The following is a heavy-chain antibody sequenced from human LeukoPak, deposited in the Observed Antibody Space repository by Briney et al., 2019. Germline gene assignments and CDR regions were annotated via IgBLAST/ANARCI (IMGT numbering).Heavy chain of an antibody. D-gene: IGHD2-2*01. CDR3: ARHYRQRYCSSTSCSRRWYFDY. Sequence: SETLSLTCAVYGGSFSGYYRSWIRQPPGKGLEWIGEINHSGSTNYNPSLKSRVTISVDTSKNQFSLKLSSVTAADTAVYYCARHYRQRYCSSTSCSRRWYFDYWGQGTLVTVSS. CDR2: INHSGST. J-gene: IGHJ4*02. V-gene: IGHV4-34*01. CDR1: GGSFSGYY.